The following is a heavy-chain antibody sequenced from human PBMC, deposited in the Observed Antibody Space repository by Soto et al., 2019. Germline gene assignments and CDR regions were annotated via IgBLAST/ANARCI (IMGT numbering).Heavy chain of an antibody. V-gene: IGHV1-69*12. J-gene: IGHJ4*02. CDR1: GGTFSSYA. Sequence: QVQLVQSGAEVKKPGSSVKVSCKASGGTFSSYAISWVRQAPGQGLEWMGGIIPIFGTANYAQKFQGRVTITAXXSXSXAYMELSSLISEDTAVYYCARDGPRLSVVSHFHLDYWGQGTLVTVSS. CDR2: IIPIFGTA. CDR3: ARDGPRLSVVSHFHLDY. D-gene: IGHD3-22*01.